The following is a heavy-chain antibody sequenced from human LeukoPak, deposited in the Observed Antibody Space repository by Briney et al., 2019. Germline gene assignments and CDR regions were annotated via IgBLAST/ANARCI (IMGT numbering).Heavy chain of an antibody. J-gene: IGHJ5*02. Sequence: HAGGSLRLSCAASGFTFSSYSMNWVRQAPGKGLEWVSYISSSSSTIYYADSVKGRFTISRDNAKNSLYLLMNSLRAEDTAVYYCARDRGSVLRFLEWLSEFDPWGQGTLVTVSS. CDR3: ARDRGSVLRFLEWLSEFDP. CDR1: GFTFSSYS. CDR2: ISSSSSTI. D-gene: IGHD3-3*01. V-gene: IGHV3-48*01.